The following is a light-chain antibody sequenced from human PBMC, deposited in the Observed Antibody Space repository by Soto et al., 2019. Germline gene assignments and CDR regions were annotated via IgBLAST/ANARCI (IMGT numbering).Light chain of an antibody. V-gene: IGLV2-14*01. CDR2: DVY. Sequence: QSVLTQPASVSGSPGQSITISCTGTSSDVGGFNYVSWYQQHPGKAPKLLIFDVYSRPSGISNRFSGSKSGNTASLTISGLQAEDEADYSCSSYTTSSSYVFGAGTKLTVL. J-gene: IGLJ1*01. CDR1: SSDVGGFNY. CDR3: SSYTTSSSYV.